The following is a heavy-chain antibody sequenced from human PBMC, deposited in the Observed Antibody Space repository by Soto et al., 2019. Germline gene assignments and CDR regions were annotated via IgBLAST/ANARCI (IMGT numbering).Heavy chain of an antibody. CDR2: MYYSGST. V-gene: IGHV4-59*08. CDR3: ARHRALNWFDP. J-gene: IGHJ5*02. CDR1: GDSISSSY. Sequence: SDTLSLTCTVSGDSISSSYWSWIRQPPGKGLEWIGYMYYSGSTSYNPSLNSRVTLSVDTSKNQFFLKLSFVTAADTAVYYCARHRALNWFDPWGQGTLVTVSS.